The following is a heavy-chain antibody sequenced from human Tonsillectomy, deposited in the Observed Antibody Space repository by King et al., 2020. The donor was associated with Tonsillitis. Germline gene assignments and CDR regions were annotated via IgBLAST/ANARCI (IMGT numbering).Heavy chain of an antibody. Sequence: VQLVESGGGLVQPGGSLRLSCAASGFTFSSYSMNWVRQAPGKGLEWVSYISSSSSTIYYADSVKGRFTISRDNAKNSLYLQMNSLRDEDTAVYYCAREVPYGDYVPNAFDIWGQERIVTVSS. D-gene: IGHD4-17*01. J-gene: IGHJ3*02. CDR3: AREVPYGDYVPNAFDI. CDR2: ISSSSSTI. CDR1: GFTFSSYS. V-gene: IGHV3-48*02.